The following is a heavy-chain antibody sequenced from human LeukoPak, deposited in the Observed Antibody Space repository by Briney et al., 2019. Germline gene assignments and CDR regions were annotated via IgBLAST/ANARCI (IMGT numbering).Heavy chain of an antibody. V-gene: IGHV4-39*01. CDR1: GGSISSYY. Sequence: PSETLSLTCTVSGGSISSYYWGWIRQPPGKGLEWIGSIYYSGSTYYNPSLKSRVTISVDTSKNQFSLKLSSVTAADTAVYYCARQYGYSYGPYYYYYYMDVWGKGTTVTISS. D-gene: IGHD5-18*01. CDR3: ARQYGYSYGPYYYYYYMDV. J-gene: IGHJ6*03. CDR2: IYYSGST.